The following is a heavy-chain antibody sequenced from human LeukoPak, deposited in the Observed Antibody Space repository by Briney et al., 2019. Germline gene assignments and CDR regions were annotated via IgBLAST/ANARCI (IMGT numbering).Heavy chain of an antibody. CDR1: GLSVSSNF. D-gene: IGHD3-22*01. V-gene: IGHV3-53*01. Sequence: GGSLRLSCAATGLSVSSNFMSWVRQAPGKGLEWVSVIYGGGSTYYADSVKGRFTISRDNAKNSLYLQMNSLRAEDTAVYYCARSMIVVVLGPRSNANAFDIWGQGTMVTVSS. CDR3: ARSMIVVVLGPRSNANAFDI. J-gene: IGHJ3*02. CDR2: IYGGGST.